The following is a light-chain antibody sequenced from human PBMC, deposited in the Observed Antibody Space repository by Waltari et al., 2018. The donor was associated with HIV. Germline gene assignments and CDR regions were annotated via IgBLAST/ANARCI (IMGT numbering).Light chain of an antibody. J-gene: IGLJ3*02. CDR2: KDS. V-gene: IGLV3-25*03. CDR1: ALPMPY. CDR3: QSAHRNAKV. Sequence: SSELTHPLPASVSPGRTAKITCSGDALPMPYSYWYQQKPRQAPVLVIYKDSERPSGSPERFSGSSSGATVTLTVSGVQAEDEADYYCQSAHRNAKVFGGGTKLTVL.